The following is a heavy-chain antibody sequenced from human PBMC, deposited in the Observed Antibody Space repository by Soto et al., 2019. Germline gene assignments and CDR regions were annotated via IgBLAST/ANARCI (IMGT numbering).Heavy chain of an antibody. CDR1: GGSVSSGAYY. D-gene: IGHD3-9*01. Sequence: SETLSLTCTVSGGSVSSGAYYWSWIRQPPGKGLEWIGYIYYSGSTNYNPSLKSRVTISVDTSKNQFSLKLSSMTAADTAVYYWARAISTGYDILTGYYMDYWGQGALVTVSS. V-gene: IGHV4-61*08. J-gene: IGHJ4*02. CDR2: IYYSGST. CDR3: ARAISTGYDILTGYYMDY.